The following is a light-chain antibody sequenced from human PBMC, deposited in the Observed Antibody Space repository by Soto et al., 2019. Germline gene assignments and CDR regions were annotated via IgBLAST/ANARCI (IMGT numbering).Light chain of an antibody. J-gene: IGKJ1*01. CDR2: GAS. CDR1: QSVSSSY. V-gene: IGKV3-20*01. CDR3: QQYGSSPPGVGT. Sequence: EIVLTQSPGTLSLSPGERATLSCRASQSVSSSYLAWYQQKPGQAPRLLIYGASSRATGIPDRFSGSGSGKDFTLTISRLEPEDFAVYYCQQYGSSPPGVGTFGQGTNVDIK.